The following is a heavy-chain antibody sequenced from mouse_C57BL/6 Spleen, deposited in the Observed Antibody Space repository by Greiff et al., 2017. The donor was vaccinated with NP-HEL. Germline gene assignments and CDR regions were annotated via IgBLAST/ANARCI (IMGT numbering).Heavy chain of an antibody. D-gene: IGHD2-1*01. CDR3: ARWGYGNYGYFDV. CDR1: GYTFTSYW. J-gene: IGHJ1*03. V-gene: IGHV1-69*01. Sequence: VQLQQPGAELVMPGASVKLSCKASGYTFTSYWMHWVKQRPGQGLEWIGEIDPSDSYTNYNQKFKGKSTLTVDKSSSTAYMQLSSLTSEDSAVYYCARWGYGNYGYFDVWGTGTTVTVSS. CDR2: IDPSDSYT.